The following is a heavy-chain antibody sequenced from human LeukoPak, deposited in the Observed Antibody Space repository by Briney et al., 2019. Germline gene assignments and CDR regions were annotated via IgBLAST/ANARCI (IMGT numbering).Heavy chain of an antibody. V-gene: IGHV4-59*08. CDR1: GFTFSDYY. Sequence: GSLRLSCAASGFTFSDYYMSWIRQPPGKGLEWIGYIYYSGSTNYNPSLKSRVTISVDTSKNQFSLKLSSVTAADTAVYYCARSGWYLNGMDVWGQGTTVTVSS. CDR3: ARSGWYLNGMDV. D-gene: IGHD6-19*01. J-gene: IGHJ6*02. CDR2: IYYSGST.